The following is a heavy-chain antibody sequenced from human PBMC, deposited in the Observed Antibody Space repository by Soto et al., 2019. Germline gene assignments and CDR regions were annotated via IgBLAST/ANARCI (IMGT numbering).Heavy chain of an antibody. Sequence: SVKVSCKASGFTFTSSAVQWVRQARGQRLEWIGWIVVGSGNTNYAQKFQERVTITRDMSTSTAYMELGSLRSEDTAVYYCAADGIAARPSDYWGQGTLVTVSS. V-gene: IGHV1-58*01. D-gene: IGHD6-6*01. CDR1: GFTFTSSA. CDR3: AADGIAARPSDY. CDR2: IVVGSGNT. J-gene: IGHJ4*02.